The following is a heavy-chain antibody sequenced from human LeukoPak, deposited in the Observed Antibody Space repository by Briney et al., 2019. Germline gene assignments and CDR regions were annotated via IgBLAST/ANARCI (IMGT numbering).Heavy chain of an antibody. CDR1: GYTFIGYY. CDR3: ARGEARYSLDSWFDP. V-gene: IGHV1-2*02. Sequence: ASVKVSCKASGYTFIGYYMHWVRQAPGQGLEWMGWINPNSGGTNYAQKFQGRVTMTRDTSISTAYMELSRLRSDDTAVYYCARGEARYSLDSWFDPWGQGTLVTVSS. CDR2: INPNSGGT. D-gene: IGHD3-16*02. J-gene: IGHJ5*02.